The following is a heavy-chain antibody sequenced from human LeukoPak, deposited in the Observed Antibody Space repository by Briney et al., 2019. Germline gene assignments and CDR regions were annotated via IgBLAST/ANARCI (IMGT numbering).Heavy chain of an antibody. J-gene: IGHJ4*02. CDR3: ASQYCSGGSCDY. V-gene: IGHV3-21*01. D-gene: IGHD2-15*01. CDR1: GITFSSYS. Sequence: GGSLRLSCAASGITFSSYSMNWVRQAPGKGLEWVSSISSSSSYIYYADSVKGRFTISRDNAKNSLYLQMNSLRAEDTAVYYCASQYCSGGSCDYWGQGTLVTVSS. CDR2: ISSSSSYI.